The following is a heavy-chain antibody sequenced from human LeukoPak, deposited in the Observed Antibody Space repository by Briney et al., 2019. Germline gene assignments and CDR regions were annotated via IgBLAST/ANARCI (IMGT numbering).Heavy chain of an antibody. D-gene: IGHD3-16*01. CDR1: GGSLNNTLFY. CDR2: VYYDGIN. CDR3: ARISRWGPY. J-gene: IGHJ4*02. Sequence: PSETLSLTCTVSGGSLNNTLFYWGWVRHPPGKGLEWIVTVYYDGINYSSPSLKSRVATSVDTSKNQFSLRLSSVTAADTAVYYCARISRWGPYGGQGILVTVSS. V-gene: IGHV4-39*07.